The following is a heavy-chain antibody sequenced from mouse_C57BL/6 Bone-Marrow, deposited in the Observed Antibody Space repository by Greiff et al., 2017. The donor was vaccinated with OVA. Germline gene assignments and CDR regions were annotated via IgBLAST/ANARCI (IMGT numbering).Heavy chain of an antibody. CDR1: GYAFSSSW. CDR3: ARERDCYSGSSWYFDV. CDR2: IYPGDGDT. V-gene: IGHV1-82*01. J-gene: IGHJ1*03. Sequence: VQLQQSGPELVKPGASVKLSCKASGYAFSSSWMNWVKQRPGQGLEWIGRIYPGDGDTNYNGKFKGKATLTADKSSSTAYMQLSSLTSEDSAVYVCARERDCYSGSSWYFDVWGTGTTVTVSS. D-gene: IGHD1-3*01.